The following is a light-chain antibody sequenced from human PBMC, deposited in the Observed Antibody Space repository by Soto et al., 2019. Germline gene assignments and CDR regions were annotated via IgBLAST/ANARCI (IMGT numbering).Light chain of an antibody. CDR3: KQYGSSPLT. J-gene: IGKJ4*01. V-gene: IGKV3-20*01. Sequence: EIVLTQSPGTLSLSPGERATLSCRASQSVRSNFVAWYQQKPGQAPRLLIYGASSRATGIPDRFSGSASGTDFTLTISRLEPEDFVVYYCKQYGSSPLTFGGGTKVEIK. CDR1: QSVRSNF. CDR2: GAS.